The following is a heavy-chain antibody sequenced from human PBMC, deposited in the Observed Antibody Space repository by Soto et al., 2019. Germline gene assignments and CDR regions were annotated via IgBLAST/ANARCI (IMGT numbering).Heavy chain of an antibody. CDR2: IKRKIDGEAT. J-gene: IGHJ6*02. V-gene: IGHV3-15*07. CDR1: GFSFSNAW. Sequence: EVQLVESGGGLVKPGGSLRLSCAGSGFSFSNAWMNWDRQAPGKGLEWVGRIKRKIDGEATDYAAPVKGRFTVSRDDSKSALYLHMNSLKGDDTAVYYCTTGSVEGVWGQGTTVTVSS. CDR3: TTGSVEGV. D-gene: IGHD2-15*01.